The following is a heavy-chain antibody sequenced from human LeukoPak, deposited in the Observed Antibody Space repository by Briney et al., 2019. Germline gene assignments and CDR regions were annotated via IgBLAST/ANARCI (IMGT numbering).Heavy chain of an antibody. CDR2: IYYSGST. CDR3: AREGGDGYLS. Sequence: PSETLSLTCTVSGGSISSYYWSWIRQPPGKGLEWIGYIYYSGSTNYNPSLKSRVTIPVDTSKNQFSLKLSSVTAADTAVYYCAREGGDGYLSWGQGTLVTVSS. D-gene: IGHD5-24*01. J-gene: IGHJ5*02. V-gene: IGHV4-59*01. CDR1: GGSISSYY.